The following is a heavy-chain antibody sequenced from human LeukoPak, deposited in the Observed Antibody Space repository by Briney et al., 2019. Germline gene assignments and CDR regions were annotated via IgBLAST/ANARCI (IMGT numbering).Heavy chain of an antibody. Sequence: GASVKVSCKASGYTFTRYYMHWVRQAPGQGLEWMGRINPNSGDTNYAQKFQGRVTMTRDTSISTAYMELNRLRFDDTAVYYCASRGYSYGLTFDCWGQGTLVTVSS. CDR3: ASRGYSYGLTFDC. J-gene: IGHJ4*02. V-gene: IGHV1-2*06. CDR1: GYTFTRYY. CDR2: INPNSGDT. D-gene: IGHD5-18*01.